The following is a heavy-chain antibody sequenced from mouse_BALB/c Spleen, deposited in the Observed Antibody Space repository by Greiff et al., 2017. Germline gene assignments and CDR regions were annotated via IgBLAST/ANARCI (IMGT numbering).Heavy chain of an antibody. CDR3: AREDYGYALYY. D-gene: IGHD2-2*01. J-gene: IGHJ2*01. Sequence: VQLQQSGPELVKPGASVKISCKASGYAFSSSWMNWVKQRPGQGLEWIGRIYPGDGDTNYNGKFKGKATLTADKSSSTAYMQLSSLTSVDSAVYFCAREDYGYALYYWGQGTTLTVSS. CDR1: GYAFSSSW. CDR2: IYPGDGDT. V-gene: IGHV1-82*01.